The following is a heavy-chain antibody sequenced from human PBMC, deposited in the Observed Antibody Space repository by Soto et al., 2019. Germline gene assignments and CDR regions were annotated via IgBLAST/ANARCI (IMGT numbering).Heavy chain of an antibody. J-gene: IGHJ4*02. V-gene: IGHV3-7*03. D-gene: IGHD2-2*01. Sequence: EVQLVESGGGLVQPGGSLRLSCAASGFTFSSYWMSWVRQAPGKGLEWVANIKQDGSEKYYVDSVKGRFTISRDNAKNSLYLQMNSLRAEVTAVYYCASSVVPAAIFDYWGQGTLVTVSS. CDR1: GFTFSSYW. CDR3: ASSVVPAAIFDY. CDR2: IKQDGSEK.